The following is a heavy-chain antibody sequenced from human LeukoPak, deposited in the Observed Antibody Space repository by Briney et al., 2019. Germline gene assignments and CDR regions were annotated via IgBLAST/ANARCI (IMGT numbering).Heavy chain of an antibody. D-gene: IGHD4-17*01. Sequence: GGSLRLSCAASGFTFSGSAIHWVRQACGKGLEWVGRIRSKANSYATSSAASVKGRFTISRDDSKKTSYLQMNSLKTEDTAVYYCTRVYGVLFDYWGQGTLVTVSS. CDR1: GFTFSGSA. V-gene: IGHV3-73*01. J-gene: IGHJ4*02. CDR2: IRSKANSYAT. CDR3: TRVYGVLFDY.